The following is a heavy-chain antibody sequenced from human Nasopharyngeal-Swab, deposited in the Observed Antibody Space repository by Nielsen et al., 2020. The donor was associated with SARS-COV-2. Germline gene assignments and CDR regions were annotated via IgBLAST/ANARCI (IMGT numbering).Heavy chain of an antibody. CDR1: GFIFSDYA. J-gene: IGHJ6*02. D-gene: IGHD5-18*01. CDR2: MTGSGEST. Sequence: GGSLRLSCAASGFIFSDYAMNWVRQAPRTGLEWVSGMTGSGESTYYADSLKGRFAISRDNSKNTLYLQTNNLRAEDTAVYFCVKGDTATSDYYYGMDVWGQGTTVTVSS. CDR3: VKGDTATSDYYYGMDV. V-gene: IGHV3-23*01.